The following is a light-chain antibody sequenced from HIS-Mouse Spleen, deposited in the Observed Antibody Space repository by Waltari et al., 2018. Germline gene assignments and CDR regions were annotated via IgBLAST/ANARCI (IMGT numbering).Light chain of an antibody. J-gene: IGLJ3*02. CDR2: ECS. CDR3: CSYAGSSTWV. Sequence: QSALTQPASVSGSPGQSTTISCTGTSSDVGRYHLFSWSQQHPGKAPKLMIYECSKRPAGVSNRFSGSKSGNTASLTISGLQAEDEADYYCCSYAGSSTWVFGGGTKLTVL. CDR1: SSDVGRYHL. V-gene: IGLV2-23*01.